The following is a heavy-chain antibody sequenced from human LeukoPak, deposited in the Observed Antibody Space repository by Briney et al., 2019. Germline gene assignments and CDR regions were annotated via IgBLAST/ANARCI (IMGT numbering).Heavy chain of an antibody. CDR1: GFSFNRDW. Sequence: GGSLRLSCAASGFSFNRDWTAWVRQAPGKGLEWVANIKEDGSEKNYVDSVKDRFTISRDNAGNSVYLQMNSLRAEDTAVYYCAKDRIFRKVGIAVSACFDYWGQGALVTVSS. CDR3: AKDRIFRKVGIAVSACFDY. J-gene: IGHJ4*02. D-gene: IGHD6-19*01. CDR2: IKEDGSEK. V-gene: IGHV3-7*03.